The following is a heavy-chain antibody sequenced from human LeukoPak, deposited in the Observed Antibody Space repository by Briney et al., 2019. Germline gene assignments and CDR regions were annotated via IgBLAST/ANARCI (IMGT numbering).Heavy chain of an antibody. D-gene: IGHD2-15*01. J-gene: IGHJ6*03. CDR1: GYTFTGYY. CDR2: INPSSGGT. Sequence: ASVKVSCKASGYTFTGYYMHWVRQAPGQGLEWMGWINPSSGGTNYAQKFQGRVTMTRDTSISTAYMELSSLRHDDLAVYYCARGRGTSGSNRDFYYYYYMDVWGKGTTVTVSS. CDR3: ARGRGTSGSNRDFYYYYYMDV. V-gene: IGHV1-2*02.